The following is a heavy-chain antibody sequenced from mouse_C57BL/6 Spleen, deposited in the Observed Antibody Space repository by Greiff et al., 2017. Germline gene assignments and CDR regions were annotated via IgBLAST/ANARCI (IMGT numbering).Heavy chain of an antibody. V-gene: IGHV1-85*01. Sequence: VKLMASGPELVKPGASVKLSCKASGYTFTSYDINWVKQRPGQGLEWIGWIYPRDGSTKYNEKFKGKATLTVDTSSSTAYMELHSLTSEDSAVYFCARRVYGSRRPLWYFDVWGTGTTVTVSS. CDR3: ARRVYGSRRPLWYFDV. D-gene: IGHD1-1*01. CDR2: IYPRDGST. J-gene: IGHJ1*03. CDR1: GYTFTSYD.